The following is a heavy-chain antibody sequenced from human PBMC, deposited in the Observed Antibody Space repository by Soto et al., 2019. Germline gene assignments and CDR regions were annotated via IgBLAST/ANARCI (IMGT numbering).Heavy chain of an antibody. V-gene: IGHV3-66*01. CDR2: IYVSGST. Sequence: GGSMRLSCTASRSTVTFNHMSWVRQAPGKGLEWVSVIYVSGSTYNADSVKGRFTISRDKSTNTVYLQMNSLRADDTGVYYCARDYSVSGSYAPWFDPWGQGALVTAS. CDR3: ARDYSVSGSYAPWFDP. CDR1: RSTVTFNH. D-gene: IGHD3-10*01. J-gene: IGHJ5*02.